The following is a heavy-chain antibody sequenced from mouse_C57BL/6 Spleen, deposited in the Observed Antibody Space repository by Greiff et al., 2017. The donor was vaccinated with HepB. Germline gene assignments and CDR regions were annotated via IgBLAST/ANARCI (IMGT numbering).Heavy chain of an antibody. CDR3: ARNYGSLDV. V-gene: IGHV1-81*01. Sequence: QVVESGAELARPGASVKLSCKASGYTFTSYGISWVKQRTGQGLEWIGEIYPRSGNTYYNEKFKGKATLTADKSSSTAYMELRSLTSEDSAVYFCARNYGSLDVWGTGTTVTVSS. CDR1: GYTFTSYG. J-gene: IGHJ1*03. CDR2: IYPRSGNT. D-gene: IGHD1-1*01.